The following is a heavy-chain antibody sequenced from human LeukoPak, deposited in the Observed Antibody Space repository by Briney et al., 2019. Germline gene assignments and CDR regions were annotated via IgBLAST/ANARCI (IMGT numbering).Heavy chain of an antibody. CDR3: AKDPTHYRVWDDYDSTVLSY. D-gene: IGHD3-22*01. CDR2: IRYDGSNK. CDR1: GFTFSSYG. V-gene: IGHV3-30*02. Sequence: GGSLRLSCTASGFTFSSYGMHWVRQAPGKGLEWAAFIRYDGSNKYYADSVKGRFTISRDNSKNTLYLQMNSLRAADTAVYYCAKDPTHYRVWDDYDSTVLSYWGQGTLVTVSS. J-gene: IGHJ4*02.